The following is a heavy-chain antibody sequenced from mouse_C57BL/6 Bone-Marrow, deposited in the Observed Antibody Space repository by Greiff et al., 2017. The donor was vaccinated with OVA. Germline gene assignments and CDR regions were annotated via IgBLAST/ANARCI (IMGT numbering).Heavy chain of an antibody. J-gene: IGHJ3*01. D-gene: IGHD1-1*01. Sequence: QVQLQQSGAELVRPGTSVKVSCKASGYAFTNYLIEWVKQRPGQGLEWIGVINPGSGGTNYTEKFKGKATLTADKCSSTAYMQLSSLTSEDSAVYFCARSRYSSPWFAYWGQGTLVTVSA. CDR1: GYAFTNYL. V-gene: IGHV1-54*01. CDR2: INPGSGGT. CDR3: ARSRYSSPWFAY.